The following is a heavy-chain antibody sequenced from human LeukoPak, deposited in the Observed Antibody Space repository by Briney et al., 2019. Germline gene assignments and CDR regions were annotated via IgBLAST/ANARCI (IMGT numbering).Heavy chain of an antibody. CDR2: INPKSGRT. J-gene: IGHJ4*02. CDR1: GGTFSSYA. V-gene: IGHV1-8*03. CDR3: ARGTSSRFFDY. Sequence: VASVKVSCKASGGTFSSYAISWVRQAPGQGLEWMGWINPKSGRTGYAQKFQGRVTFTRNTSISTAYMELNNLRSDDTAVYYCARGTSSRFFDYWGQGTLLTVSS.